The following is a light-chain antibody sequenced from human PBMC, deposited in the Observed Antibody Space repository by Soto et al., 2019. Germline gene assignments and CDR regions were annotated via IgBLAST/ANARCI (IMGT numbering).Light chain of an antibody. V-gene: IGKV3-20*01. Sequence: DIVLTQSPGTLSLSPGERATLSCRASQTVDSNFLAWYQQKPGQAPRLLIYAASTRATGIPDRFSGSGSGTNYTLTIGRRDPEDFAVYYCLKYSSTPGWTFGPGTKVEIK. CDR3: LKYSSTPGWT. J-gene: IGKJ1*01. CDR1: QTVDSNF. CDR2: AAS.